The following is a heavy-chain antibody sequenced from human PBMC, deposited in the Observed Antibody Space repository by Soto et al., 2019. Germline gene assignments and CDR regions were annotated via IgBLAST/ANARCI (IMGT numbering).Heavy chain of an antibody. Sequence: LRLSCAASGFSFSISPMHWVRQAPGKGPEWVALISYDGTNKLYADSVKGRFTISRDNSKSTLYLQVDSLRPEDAAVYYCARDPKTSGGQHWAFNYFDSWGQGTLVTVSS. CDR1: GFSFSISP. D-gene: IGHD7-27*01. CDR2: ISYDGTNK. V-gene: IGHV3-30-3*01. CDR3: ARDPKTSGGQHWAFNYFDS. J-gene: IGHJ4*02.